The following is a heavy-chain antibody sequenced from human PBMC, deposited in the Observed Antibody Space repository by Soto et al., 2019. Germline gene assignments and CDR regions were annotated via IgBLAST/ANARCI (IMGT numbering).Heavy chain of an antibody. CDR3: ARGLGYCSSTSCYFRPRSVNWFDP. CDR1: GGSFSGYY. CDR2: INHSGST. Sequence: PSETLSLTCAVYGGSFSGYYWSWIRQPPGKGLEWIGEINHSGSTNYNPSLKSRVTISVDTSKNQFSLKLSSVTAADTAVYYCARGLGYCSSTSCYFRPRSVNWFDPWGQGTLVTVSS. D-gene: IGHD2-2*01. J-gene: IGHJ5*02. V-gene: IGHV4-34*01.